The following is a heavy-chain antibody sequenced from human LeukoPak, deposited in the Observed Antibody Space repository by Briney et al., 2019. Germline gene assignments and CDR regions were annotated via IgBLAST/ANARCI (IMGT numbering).Heavy chain of an antibody. J-gene: IGHJ5*02. D-gene: IGHD3-22*01. CDR1: GGSISTYY. CDR3: ARDLMYYYDSSTYYYKWFDP. CDR2: IHYSGSS. Sequence: SETLSLTCSVSGGSISTYYWSWVRQPPGKGPEWIGYIHYSGSSNYNPSLKSRVTISVDTSKNRFSLKLNSVTAADTAVYYCARDLMYYYDSSTYYYKWFDPWGQGTLVTVSS. V-gene: IGHV4-59*12.